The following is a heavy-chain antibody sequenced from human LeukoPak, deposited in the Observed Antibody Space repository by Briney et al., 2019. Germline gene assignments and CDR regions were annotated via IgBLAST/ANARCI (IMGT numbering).Heavy chain of an antibody. J-gene: IGHJ4*02. V-gene: IGHV4-38-2*02. D-gene: IGHD1-26*01. CDR3: ARAGSYYSFDY. Sequence: SETLSLNCTVSGYSISSGYYWGWIRQPPGKGLEWIGSIYHSGSTYYNPSLKSRVTISVDTSKNQFSLKLSSVTAADTAVYYCARAGSYYSFDYWGQGTLVTVSS. CDR1: GYSISSGYY. CDR2: IYHSGST.